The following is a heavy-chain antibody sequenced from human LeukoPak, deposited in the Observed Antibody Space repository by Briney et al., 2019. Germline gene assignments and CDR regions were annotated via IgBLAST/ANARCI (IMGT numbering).Heavy chain of an antibody. CDR2: ISGDGGTT. D-gene: IGHD6-13*01. CDR3: ATWPGGSSFIAAGDAFDI. J-gene: IGHJ3*02. V-gene: IGHV3-43*02. Sequence: GGSLRLSCAASGFTFDDYAMQWVRQAPGRGLEWVSLISGDGGTTYYADSVKGRFTISRDNSKNSLYLQMDSLRTEDTALYYCATWPGGSSFIAAGDAFDIWGQGTMVTVSS. CDR1: GFTFDDYA.